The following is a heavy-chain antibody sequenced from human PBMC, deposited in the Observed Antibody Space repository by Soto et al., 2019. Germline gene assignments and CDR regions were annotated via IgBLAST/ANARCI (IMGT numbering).Heavy chain of an antibody. D-gene: IGHD1-26*01. Sequence: GGSLGLSCAASGVTFSSYAMSWVRQAPEKGLEWVSAISGSGGSTYYADSVKGRFTISRDNSKNTLYLQMNSLRAEDTAVYYCAKDLWDILPHNWFDPWGQGTLVTVSS. CDR3: AKDLWDILPHNWFDP. CDR2: ISGSGGST. J-gene: IGHJ5*02. V-gene: IGHV3-23*01. CDR1: GVTFSSYA.